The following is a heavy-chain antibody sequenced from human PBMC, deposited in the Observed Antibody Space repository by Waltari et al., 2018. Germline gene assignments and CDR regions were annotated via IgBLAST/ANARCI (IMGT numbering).Heavy chain of an antibody. CDR2: INQDGREK. CDR3: TRGGDDSSWYWRN. D-gene: IGHD6-13*01. CDR1: GFTFSNNW. J-gene: IGHJ4*02. V-gene: IGHV3-7*01. Sequence: EVQLVESGGGLVQPGGSLRLSCAASGFTFSNNWMTWVRQAPGKGLEGVANINQDGREKYSVKAVKGRFTISRDNAKNSLYLQLNSLRADDTAVYYCTRGGDDSSWYWRNWGQGTLVTVSS.